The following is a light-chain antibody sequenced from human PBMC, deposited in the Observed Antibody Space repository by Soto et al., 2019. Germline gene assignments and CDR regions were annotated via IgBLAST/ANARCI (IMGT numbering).Light chain of an antibody. CDR3: HQYNSYSRT. J-gene: IGKJ1*01. Sequence: DIEMTQSPSTLSASVGDRVTISCRASQSISSWLAWYQQKPGKAPKLLIYDASSLERGIPSRFSGRGSGTEFTRPIRSLQPDDFAAYYCHQYNSYSRTFGQGTKVEIK. CDR2: DAS. V-gene: IGKV1-5*01. CDR1: QSISSW.